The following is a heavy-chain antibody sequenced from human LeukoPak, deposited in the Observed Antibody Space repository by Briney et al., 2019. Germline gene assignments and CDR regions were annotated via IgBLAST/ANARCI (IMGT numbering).Heavy chain of an antibody. Sequence: ASVKVSCKASGYTFTSYYMHWVRQAPGQGLEWMGIINPSGGSTSYAQKFQGRVTITTDESTSTAYMELSSLRSEDTAVYYCARELDEGQLAGIWGQGTMVTVSS. V-gene: IGHV1-46*01. CDR2: INPSGGST. CDR3: ARELDEGQLAGI. D-gene: IGHD6-6*01. CDR1: GYTFTSYY. J-gene: IGHJ3*02.